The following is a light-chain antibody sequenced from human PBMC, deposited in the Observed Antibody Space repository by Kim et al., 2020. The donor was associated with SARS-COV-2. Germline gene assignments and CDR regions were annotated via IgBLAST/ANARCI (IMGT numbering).Light chain of an antibody. CDR1: QSISRN. CDR3: QQTYNTPRT. J-gene: IGKJ1*01. V-gene: IGKV1-39*01. CDR2: AAS. Sequence: ASVGDRVTITCRASQSISRNLNWYQQKPGKAPKLLIYAASSLQSGVPSRFSGSGSGTDFTLTISNLQLEDFATYYCQQTYNTPRTFGQGTKVDIK.